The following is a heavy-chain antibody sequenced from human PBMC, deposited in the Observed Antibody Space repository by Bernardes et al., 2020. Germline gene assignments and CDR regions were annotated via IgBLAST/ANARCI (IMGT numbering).Heavy chain of an antibody. Sequence: SETLSLTCTVSGGSISSYYWSWIRQPPGKGLEWIGYIYYSGSTNYNPSLKSRVTISVDTSKNQFSLKLSSVTAADTAVYYCARAPVVAATRDYYYGMDVWGKGTTVTVSS. J-gene: IGHJ6*04. CDR3: ARAPVVAATRDYYYGMDV. V-gene: IGHV4-59*01. D-gene: IGHD2-15*01. CDR1: GGSISSYY. CDR2: IYYSGST.